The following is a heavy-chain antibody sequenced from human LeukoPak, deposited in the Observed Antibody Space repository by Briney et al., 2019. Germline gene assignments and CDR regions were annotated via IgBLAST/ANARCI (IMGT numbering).Heavy chain of an antibody. CDR2: IYYSGST. V-gene: IGHV4-59*01. J-gene: IGHJ5*02. D-gene: IGHD2-15*01. Sequence: ASETLSLTCTVSGGAISNNYWSWIRQPRGKGLEWIGYIYYSGSTNYKPSLKSRVTMSVDTSKNQISLKLSSVTAADTAVYYCARGGWSLDPWGQGTLVTVSS. CDR1: GGAISNNY. CDR3: ARGGWSLDP.